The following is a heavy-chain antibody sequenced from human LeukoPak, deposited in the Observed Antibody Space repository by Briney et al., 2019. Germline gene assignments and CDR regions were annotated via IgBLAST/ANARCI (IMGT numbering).Heavy chain of an antibody. CDR3: ARDSSGYYYGWFDP. CDR2: IYSAGTT. V-gene: IGHV3-53*01. Sequence: GGSLRLSCAASGFTVSRNYYMNWVRQAPGKGLEWVSVIYSAGTTYYADSVKGRFTISRDNSKNTVYLQMNSLRAEDTAVYYCARDSSGYYYGWFDPWGQGTLVTVSS. D-gene: IGHD3-22*01. J-gene: IGHJ5*02. CDR1: GFTVSRNY.